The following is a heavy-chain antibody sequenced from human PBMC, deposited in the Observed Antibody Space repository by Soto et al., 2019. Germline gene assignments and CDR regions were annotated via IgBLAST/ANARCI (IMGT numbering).Heavy chain of an antibody. CDR3: ARSGYSSGWPSYWFDP. CDR2: IYYSGST. Sequence: QVQLQESGPGLVKPSETLSLTCTVSGGSISSYYWSWIRQPPGKGLEWIGYIYYSGSTNYNPSLKSRVTISVDTSKNQFSLKLSSVTAADTAVYYCARSGYSSGWPSYWFDPWGQETLVTVSS. D-gene: IGHD6-19*01. V-gene: IGHV4-59*08. CDR1: GGSISSYY. J-gene: IGHJ5*02.